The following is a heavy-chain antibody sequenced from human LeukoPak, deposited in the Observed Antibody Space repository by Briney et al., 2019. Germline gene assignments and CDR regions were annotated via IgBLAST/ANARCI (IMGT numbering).Heavy chain of an antibody. CDR3: AREVVAAHDAFDI. CDR2: IYYSGST. CDR1: GGSINSYY. J-gene: IGHJ3*02. D-gene: IGHD2-15*01. V-gene: IGHV4-59*01. Sequence: SETLSLTCTVSGGSINSYYWSWIRQPPGKGLEWIGYIYYSGSTNYNPSLKSRVTISVDTSKNQFSLKLSSVTAADTAVYYCAREVVAAHDAFDIWGQGTMVTVSS.